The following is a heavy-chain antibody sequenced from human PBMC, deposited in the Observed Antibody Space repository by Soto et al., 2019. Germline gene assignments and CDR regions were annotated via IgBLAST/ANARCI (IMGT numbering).Heavy chain of an antibody. CDR1: GFTFSSYA. Sequence: EVKLLESRGGLVQPGGSLRLSCAASGFTFSSYAMSWVRQAPGKGLEWVSAISGSGGSTYYADSVKGRFTISRDNSKNPLYLQMNSLRAEDTAVYYCAKDGLGFGELPYSDYWGQGTLVTVSS. CDR2: ISGSGGST. V-gene: IGHV3-23*01. D-gene: IGHD3-10*01. CDR3: AKDGLGFGELPYSDY. J-gene: IGHJ4*02.